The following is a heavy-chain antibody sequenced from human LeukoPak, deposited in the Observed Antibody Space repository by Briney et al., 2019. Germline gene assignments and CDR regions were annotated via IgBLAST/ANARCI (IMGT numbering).Heavy chain of an antibody. Sequence: PSETLSLTCTVSGVSISSYYWSWIRQPAGKGLEYIGRMYTRGSTNYNPSLKSRVTISVDTSKNQFSLKLNSVAAADTAVYYCARGYDGSGYYYRNWYFDLWGRGTLVTVSS. V-gene: IGHV4-4*07. D-gene: IGHD3-22*01. CDR2: MYTRGST. CDR1: GVSISSYY. J-gene: IGHJ2*01. CDR3: ARGYDGSGYYYRNWYFDL.